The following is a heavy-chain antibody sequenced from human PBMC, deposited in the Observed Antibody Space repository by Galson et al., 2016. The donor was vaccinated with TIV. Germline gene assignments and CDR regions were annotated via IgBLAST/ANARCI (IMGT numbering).Heavy chain of an antibody. J-gene: IGHJ6*02. Sequence: SLRLSCAASTFNIKDNYMTWVRQAPGKGLEWVSIFSNSDYTNYADSVTGRFTISRDNSKNTVYLHMSRLRAEDTAVYYCARERRHCGDNCYLSYYFGMDVWGQGTTVTVSS. CDR2: FSNSDYT. CDR3: ARERRHCGDNCYLSYYFGMDV. V-gene: IGHV3-66*03. CDR1: TFNIKDNY. D-gene: IGHD2-21*01.